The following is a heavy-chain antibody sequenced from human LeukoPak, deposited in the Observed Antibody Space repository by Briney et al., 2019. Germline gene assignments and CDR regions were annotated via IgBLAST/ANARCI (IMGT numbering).Heavy chain of an antibody. CDR2: ISSSGSTI. J-gene: IGHJ4*02. CDR1: GFTFSDYY. CDR3: ARDVAHRTVPPS. Sequence: KTGGSLRLSCAASGFTFSDYYMSWIRQAPGKGLEWVSYISSSGSTIYYADSVKGRFTISRHNAKNSLYLQMNSLRAEDTAVYYCARDVAHRTVPPSWGQGTLVTVSS. D-gene: IGHD6-6*01. V-gene: IGHV3-11*01.